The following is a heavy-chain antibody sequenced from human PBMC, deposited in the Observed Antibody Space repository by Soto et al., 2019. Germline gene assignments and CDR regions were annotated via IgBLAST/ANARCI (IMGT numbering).Heavy chain of an antibody. CDR1: GGSISSGGYY. J-gene: IGHJ5*01. CDR2: IYYSGST. V-gene: IGHV4-31*03. D-gene: IGHD3-22*01. CDR3: ARLGGFYQSLDS. Sequence: SETLSLTCTVSGGSISSGGYYWSWIRQHPGKGLEWIGYIYYSGSTYYNPSLKSRVTISVDTSKNQFSLKLSSVTAADTAVYYCARLGGFYQSLDSWGQGTLVTVSS.